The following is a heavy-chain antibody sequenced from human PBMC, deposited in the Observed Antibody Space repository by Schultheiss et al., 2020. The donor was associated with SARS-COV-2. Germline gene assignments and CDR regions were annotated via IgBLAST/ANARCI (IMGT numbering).Heavy chain of an antibody. CDR1: GYTFTSYG. J-gene: IGHJ3*02. Sequence: ASVKVSCKASGYTFTSYGISWVRQAPGQGLEWMGWISAYNGNTNYAQKLQGRVTMTTDTSTSTAYMELRSLRSDDTAVYYCARTAGISTMVRGVIIRGGAVDIWGQGTMVTVSS. V-gene: IGHV1-18*01. CDR3: ARTAGISTMVRGVIIRGGAVDI. CDR2: ISAYNGNT. D-gene: IGHD3-10*01.